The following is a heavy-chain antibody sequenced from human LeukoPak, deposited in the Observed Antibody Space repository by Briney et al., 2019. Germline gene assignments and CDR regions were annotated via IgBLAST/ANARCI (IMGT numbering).Heavy chain of an antibody. J-gene: IGHJ6*02. CDR2: ITGGGGST. CDR3: AKHLGESDYYTMDV. V-gene: IGHV3-23*01. D-gene: IGHD3-16*01. CDR1: GFTFTTYA. Sequence: GGSLRLSCAASGFTFTTYAMTWVRQAPGKGLEWVSTITGGGGSTYYADSVKGRFTISRENSKNTLYLQMNSLRAEDTAVYNCAKHLGESDYYTMDVWGQGTTVTVSS.